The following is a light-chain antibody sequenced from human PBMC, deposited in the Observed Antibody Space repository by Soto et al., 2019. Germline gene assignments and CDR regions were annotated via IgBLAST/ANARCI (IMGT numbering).Light chain of an antibody. CDR2: GNS. Sequence: QSVLTQPPSVSGAQGQRVTISCTGTSSNIGAGYDVHWYQQLPGTAPKLLIYGNSNRPSGVPDRFSGSKSGTSASLAITDLQAEDEADYYCQSYDSSLSGSNWVFGGGTKLTVL. CDR3: QSYDSSLSGSNWV. CDR1: SSNIGAGYD. J-gene: IGLJ3*02. V-gene: IGLV1-40*01.